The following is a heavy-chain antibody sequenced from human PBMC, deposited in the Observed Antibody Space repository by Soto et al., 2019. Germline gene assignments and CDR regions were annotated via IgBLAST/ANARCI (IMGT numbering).Heavy chain of an antibody. CDR2: IYHSGST. CDR1: GGSISSYY. D-gene: IGHD7-27*01. Sequence: ASETLSLTCTVSGGSISSYYWSWIRQPPGKGLEWIGYIYHSGSTNYNPSLKSRVTISVDTSKNQFSLKLSSVTAADTAVYYCARGWGRIFDYWGQGTLVTVSS. V-gene: IGHV4-59*12. CDR3: ARGWGRIFDY. J-gene: IGHJ4*02.